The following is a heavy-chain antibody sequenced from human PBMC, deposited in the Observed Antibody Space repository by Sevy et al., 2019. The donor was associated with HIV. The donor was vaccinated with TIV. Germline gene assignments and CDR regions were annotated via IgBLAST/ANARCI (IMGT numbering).Heavy chain of an antibody. CDR2: ISANNGNT. D-gene: IGHD3-22*01. CDR1: GYTFTSYG. J-gene: IGHJ4*02. Sequence: ASVKVSCKASGYTFTSYGISWVRQAPGQGLEWMGWISANNGNTNYAQKLQGRVTMTTDTSTSTAYMELRSLRSDDTAVYYCARDLGSYYYDSSGYTPPDYWGQGTLVTVSS. CDR3: ARDLGSYYYDSSGYTPPDY. V-gene: IGHV1-18*01.